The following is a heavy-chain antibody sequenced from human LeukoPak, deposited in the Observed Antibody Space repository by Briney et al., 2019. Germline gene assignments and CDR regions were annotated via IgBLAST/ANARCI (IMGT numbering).Heavy chain of an antibody. CDR3: ARNQMAVPGYYFDY. V-gene: IGHV3-30-3*01. CDR2: ISSDGSDK. CDR1: GLTFSVAT. Sequence: GGSLRLSCAASGLTFSVATMHWVRQAPGKGLEWVALISSDGSDKYYADSVKGRFTISRDNSKSTLYLQMNSLSAEDTAVYYCARNQMAVPGYYFDYWGQGTLVTVSS. J-gene: IGHJ4*02. D-gene: IGHD6-19*01.